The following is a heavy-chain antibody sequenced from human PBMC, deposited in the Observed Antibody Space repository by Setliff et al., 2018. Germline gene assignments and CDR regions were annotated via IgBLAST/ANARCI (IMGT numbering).Heavy chain of an antibody. CDR2: IYTSGST. Sequence: SETLSLTCTVSGGSISSGSYYWSWIRQPAGKGLEWIGRIYTSGSTNYNPSLKSRVTISVDTSKNQLSLKLSSVTAADTAVYYCARTLLLSPYYFDYWGQGTLVTVSS. CDR3: ARTLLLSPYYFDY. D-gene: IGHD2-21*01. CDR1: GGSISSGSYY. V-gene: IGHV4-61*02. J-gene: IGHJ4*02.